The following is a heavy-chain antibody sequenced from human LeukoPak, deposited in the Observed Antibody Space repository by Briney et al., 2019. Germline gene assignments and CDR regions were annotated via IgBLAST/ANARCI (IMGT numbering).Heavy chain of an antibody. Sequence: GGSLRLSCAASGFTFSSYSMNWVRQAPGKGLEWVSYISSSSSTIYYADSVKGRFTISRDNAKNSLYLQMNSPRAEDTAVYYCARDALSGSYGYWGQGTLVTVSS. CDR2: ISSSSSTI. V-gene: IGHV3-48*01. D-gene: IGHD1-26*01. J-gene: IGHJ4*02. CDR3: ARDALSGSYGY. CDR1: GFTFSSYS.